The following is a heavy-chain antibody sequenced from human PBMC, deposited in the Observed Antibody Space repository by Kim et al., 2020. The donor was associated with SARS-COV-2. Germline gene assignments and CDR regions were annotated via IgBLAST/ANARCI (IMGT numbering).Heavy chain of an antibody. D-gene: IGHD2-21*02. Sequence: SETLSLTCAVYGGSFSGYYWSWIRQPPGKGLEWIGEINHSGSTNYNPSLKSRVTISVDTSKNQFSLKLSSVTAADTAVYYCARGFIAVVTPSYNWFDPWGQGTLVTVSS. CDR1: GGSFSGYY. V-gene: IGHV4-34*01. CDR2: INHSGST. J-gene: IGHJ5*02. CDR3: ARGFIAVVTPSYNWFDP.